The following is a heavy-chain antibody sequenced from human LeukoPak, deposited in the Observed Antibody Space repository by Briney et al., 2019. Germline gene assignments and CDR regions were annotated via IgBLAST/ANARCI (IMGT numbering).Heavy chain of an antibody. CDR1: GFIDSYQY. CDR2: SYTGAGT. J-gene: IGHJ4*02. CDR3: TTASSVSGLYYWE. V-gene: IGHV3-66*01. Sequence: GGSLRLSCAASGFIDSYQYLTWVRQAPGKGLEWVSVSYTGAGTYYADSVRGRFILSRDSSKNTLYLQMNSLTAEYTAVYYCTTASSVSGLYYWEWGQGTLVTVSS. D-gene: IGHD3-10*01.